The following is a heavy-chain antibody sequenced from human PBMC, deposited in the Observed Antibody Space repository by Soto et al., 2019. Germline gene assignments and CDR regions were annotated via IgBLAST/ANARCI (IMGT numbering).Heavy chain of an antibody. CDR1: GGSISSGGYY. V-gene: IGHV4-31*03. CDR3: ARARGYYYDSSGYSHYNWFDP. J-gene: IGHJ5*02. Sequence: SETLSLTCTVSGGSISSGGYYWSWIRQHPGKGLEWIGYIYYSGSTYYNPSLKSRVTISVDTSKNQFSLKLSSVTAADTAVYYCARARGYYYDSSGYSHYNWFDPWGQGTLVTVSS. D-gene: IGHD3-22*01. CDR2: IYYSGST.